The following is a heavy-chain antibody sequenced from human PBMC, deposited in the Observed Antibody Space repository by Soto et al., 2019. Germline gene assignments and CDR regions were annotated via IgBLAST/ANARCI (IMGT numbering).Heavy chain of an antibody. CDR2: ISWNSGSI. CDR3: AKDTIAAAGTFDY. Sequence: LRLSCAASGFTFDDYAMHWVRQAPGKGLEWVSGISWNSGSIGYADSVKGRFTISRDNAKNSLYLQMNSLRAEDTALYYCAKDTIAAAGTFDYWGQGTLVTVSS. D-gene: IGHD6-13*01. CDR1: GFTFDDYA. J-gene: IGHJ4*02. V-gene: IGHV3-9*01.